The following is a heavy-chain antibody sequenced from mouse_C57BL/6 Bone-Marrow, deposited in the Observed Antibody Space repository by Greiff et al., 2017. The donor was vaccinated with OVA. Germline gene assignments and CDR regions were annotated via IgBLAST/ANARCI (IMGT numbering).Heavy chain of an antibody. V-gene: IGHV1-55*01. J-gene: IGHJ4*01. CDR1: GYTFTSYW. CDR3: ARFVTTVVAGAMDY. CDR2: IYPGSGST. Sequence: QVQLQQPGAELVKPGASVKMSCKASGYTFTSYWITWVKQRPGQGLEWIGDIYPGSGSTNYNEKFKSKATLTVDTSSSTAYMQLSSLTSEDSAVYYCARFVTTVVAGAMDYWGQGTSVTVSS. D-gene: IGHD1-1*01.